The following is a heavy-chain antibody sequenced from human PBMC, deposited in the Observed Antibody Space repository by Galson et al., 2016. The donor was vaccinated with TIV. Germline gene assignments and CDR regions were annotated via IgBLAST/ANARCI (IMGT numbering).Heavy chain of an antibody. V-gene: IGHV4-61*02. Sequence: TLSLTCTVSGGSISSGSSYWSWIRQPAGKGLEWIGRIHASGSVNDNPSLESRVTISLGTSKNQFYLRLTSVTAADTAMYYCVRETPKGTALYWGQGILVTVSS. D-gene: IGHD2-21*02. CDR2: IHASGSV. J-gene: IGHJ4*02. CDR1: GGSISSGSSY. CDR3: VRETPKGTALY.